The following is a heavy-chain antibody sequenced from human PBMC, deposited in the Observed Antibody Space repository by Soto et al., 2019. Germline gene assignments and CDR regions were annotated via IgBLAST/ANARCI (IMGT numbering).Heavy chain of an antibody. Sequence: PSETLSLTCTVSGGSISSYYWSWIRQPPGKGLEWIGYIYYSGSTNYNPSLKSRVTISVDTSKNQFSLKLSSVTAADTAVYYCARDRTAYYDSGVSIRYGMDVWGQGTTVTVSS. CDR1: GGSISSYY. V-gene: IGHV4-59*01. CDR3: ARDRTAYYDSGVSIRYGMDV. CDR2: IYYSGST. J-gene: IGHJ6*02. D-gene: IGHD3-22*01.